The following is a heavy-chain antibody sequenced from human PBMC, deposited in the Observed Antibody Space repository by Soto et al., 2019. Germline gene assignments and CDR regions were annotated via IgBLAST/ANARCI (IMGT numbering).Heavy chain of an antibody. CDR1: GFTFSSYG. CDR2: IWYDGSNK. V-gene: IGHV3-33*01. Sequence: GGSLRLSCAASGFTFSSYGMHWVRQAPGKGLEWVAVIWYDGSNKYYADSVKGRFTISRDNSKNTLYLQMNSLRAEDTAVYYCARDREAFNTVVTPIEYWGQGTLVTVLL. D-gene: IGHD2-21*02. CDR3: ARDREAFNTVVTPIEY. J-gene: IGHJ4*02.